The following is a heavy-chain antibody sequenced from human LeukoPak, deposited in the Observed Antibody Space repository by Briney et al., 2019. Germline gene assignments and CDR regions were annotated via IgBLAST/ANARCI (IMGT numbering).Heavy chain of an antibody. CDR1: GFTFSSYA. CDR3: AKGVSNSYFFDF. J-gene: IGHJ4*02. V-gene: IGHV3-30-3*02. D-gene: IGHD1-1*01. CDR2: ISYDGSNK. Sequence: GRSLRLSCAASGFTFSSYAMHWVRQAPGKGLEWVAVISYDGSNKYYADSVKGRFTISGDNSKNTVYLEMNNLRPEDTAVFYCAKGVSNSYFFDFWGQGTLVTVSS.